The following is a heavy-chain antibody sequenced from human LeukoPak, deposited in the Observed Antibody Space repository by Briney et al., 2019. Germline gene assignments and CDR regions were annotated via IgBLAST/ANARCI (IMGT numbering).Heavy chain of an antibody. D-gene: IGHD5-24*01. CDR1: GYTFTSYY. J-gene: IGHJ4*02. V-gene: IGHV1-46*01. CDR2: INPSGGST. Sequence: ASVTVSCKASGYTFTSYYMHWMRQAPGQGLEWVGIINPSGGSTSYAQKFQRRVTMTRDTSTSAVYMELSSLSSEDTAVYYCARPRDGYNYYYFDYWGQGTLVTVSS. CDR3: ARPRDGYNYYYFDY.